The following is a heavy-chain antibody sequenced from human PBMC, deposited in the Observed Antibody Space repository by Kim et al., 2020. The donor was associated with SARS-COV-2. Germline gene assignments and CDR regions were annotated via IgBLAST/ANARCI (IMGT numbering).Heavy chain of an antibody. D-gene: IGHD3-22*01. CDR1: GGSFSGYY. Sequence: SETLSLTCAVYGGSFSGYYWSWIRQPPGKGLEWIGEINHSGSTNYNPSLKSRVTISVDTSKNQFSLKLSSVTAADTAVYYCARGSREYYYDSSGYYHWG. J-gene: IGHJ1*01. CDR3: ARGSREYYYDSSGYYH. V-gene: IGHV4-34*01. CDR2: INHSGST.